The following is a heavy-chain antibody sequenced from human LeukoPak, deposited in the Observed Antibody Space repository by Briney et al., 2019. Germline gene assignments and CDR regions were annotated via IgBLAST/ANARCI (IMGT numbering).Heavy chain of an antibody. CDR2: ISGSGGST. Sequence: PGGSLRLSCAASGFTFSSYGMSWVRQAPGKGLEWVSAISGSGGSTYYADSVKGRFTISRDNSKNTLYLQMNSLRAEDTAVYYCAKVPIPICSGGSCYLYYYYMDVWGKGTTVTISS. CDR1: GFTFSSYG. V-gene: IGHV3-23*01. D-gene: IGHD2-15*01. J-gene: IGHJ6*03. CDR3: AKVPIPICSGGSCYLYYYYMDV.